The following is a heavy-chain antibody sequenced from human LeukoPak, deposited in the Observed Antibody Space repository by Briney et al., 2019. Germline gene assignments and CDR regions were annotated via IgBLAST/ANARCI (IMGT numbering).Heavy chain of an antibody. CDR2: ISNSDSST. D-gene: IGHD1-14*01. CDR3: AKATGYLL. J-gene: IGHJ4*02. V-gene: IGHV3-23*01. Sequence: GGSLRLSCAASAFTFSNYAMSWVRQAPGKGLEWVSTISNSDSSTYYADSVKGRFTISRDNSENTPYLQMNSLRAEDTAVYYCAKATGYLLWGQGTLVIVSS. CDR1: AFTFSNYA.